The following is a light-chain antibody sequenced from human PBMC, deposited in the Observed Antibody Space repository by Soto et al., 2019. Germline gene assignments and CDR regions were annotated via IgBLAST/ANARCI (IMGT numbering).Light chain of an antibody. V-gene: IGLV2-14*03. CDR2: DVN. Sequence: QSALTQPASVSGSPGQSITISCTGTSSDIGADNFVTWYQQHPGKAPKLMLYDVNIRPSGVSNRFSGSKSGNTASLTIAGLQAEDEADYYCNAWTTSTTMIFGGGTKLTVL. CDR3: NAWTTSTTMI. J-gene: IGLJ2*01. CDR1: SSDIGADNF.